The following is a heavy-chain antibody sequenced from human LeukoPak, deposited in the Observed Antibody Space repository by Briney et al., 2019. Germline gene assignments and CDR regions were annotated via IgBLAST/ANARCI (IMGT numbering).Heavy chain of an antibody. V-gene: IGHV3-20*04. J-gene: IGHJ6*03. CDR2: INWNGGST. CDR3: ARGKNYHYYYYYMDV. CDR1: GFTFYDYG. D-gene: IGHD1-7*01. Sequence: GGSLRLSCAASGFTFYDYGMSWVRQAPGKGLEWVSGINWNGGSTGYADSVKGRFTISRDNAKNSLYLQMNSLRAEDTALYYCARGKNYHYYYYYMDVWGKGTTVTVSS.